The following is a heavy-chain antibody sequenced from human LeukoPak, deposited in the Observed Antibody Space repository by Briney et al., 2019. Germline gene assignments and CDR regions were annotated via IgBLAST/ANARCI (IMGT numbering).Heavy chain of an antibody. J-gene: IGHJ4*02. CDR1: GGSFSDYY. CDR3: ARGLPATVFDS. CDR2: ISHRGSA. D-gene: IGHD2-2*01. V-gene: IGHV4-34*01. Sequence: SGTLSLTCAVYGGSFSDYYWSWIRQPPGKGLEWIGEISHRGSANYNTSLKSRVTMSVDRPRNQFSLKLNSVTAADTAVYYCARGLPATVFDSWGQGILVTVSS.